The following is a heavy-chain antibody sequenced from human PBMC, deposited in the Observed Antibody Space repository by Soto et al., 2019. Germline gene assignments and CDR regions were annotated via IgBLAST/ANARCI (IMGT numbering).Heavy chain of an antibody. J-gene: IGHJ4*01. D-gene: IGHD1-7*01. CDR3: AKDGYIWNYFSYFAY. Sequence: PGGSLRLSCAASGFTFVSYAMTWVRQAPGKRLEWVSTISDSGGSTYYADSVKGRFTISRDNSKNTLYLQMSSLRAEDTAVYYCAKDGYIWNYFSYFAYWGKGTTVSVS. V-gene: IGHV3-23*01. CDR2: ISDSGGST. CDR1: GFTFVSYA.